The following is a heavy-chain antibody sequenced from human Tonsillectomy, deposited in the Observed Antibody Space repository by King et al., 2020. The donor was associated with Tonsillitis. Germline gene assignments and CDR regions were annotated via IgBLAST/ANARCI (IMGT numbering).Heavy chain of an antibody. CDR3: ATDSGGVIVMVPFDY. CDR2: IRYDGSNK. V-gene: IGHV3-30*02. Sequence: VQLVESGGGVVQPGGSLRLSCAASGFTFSSYGMHWVRQAPGKGLEWVAFIRYDGSNKYYADSVKGRFTISRDNSKNTLYLQMNSLRAEDTAVYYCATDSGGVIVMVPFDYWGQGTLLTVSS. J-gene: IGHJ4*02. CDR1: GFTFSSYG. D-gene: IGHD3-16*02.